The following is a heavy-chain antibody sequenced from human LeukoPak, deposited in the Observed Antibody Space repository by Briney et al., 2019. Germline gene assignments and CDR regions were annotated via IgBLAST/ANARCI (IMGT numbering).Heavy chain of an antibody. Sequence: SETLSLTCTVSGGSISSYYWGWIRQPPGKGLEWIGYIYYSGSTNYNPSLKSRVTISVDTSKNQFSLKLSSVTAADTAVYYCARGDRVGYSSSWNPYNWFDPWGQGTLVTVSS. D-gene: IGHD6-13*01. V-gene: IGHV4-59*01. CDR1: GGSISSYY. CDR2: IYYSGST. CDR3: ARGDRVGYSSSWNPYNWFDP. J-gene: IGHJ5*02.